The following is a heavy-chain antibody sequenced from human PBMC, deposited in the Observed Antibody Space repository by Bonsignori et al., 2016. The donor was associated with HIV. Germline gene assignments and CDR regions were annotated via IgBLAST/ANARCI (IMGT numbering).Heavy chain of an antibody. CDR2: IYYSGST. V-gene: IGHV4-59*01. D-gene: IGHD4-11*01. J-gene: IGHJ4*02. Sequence: RQAPGKGLEWIRYIYYSGSTNYNPSLKSRVTISVDTSKNQFSLKLSSVTAADTAVYYCARGDDYSNFDYWGQGTLVTVSS. CDR3: ARGDDYSNFDY.